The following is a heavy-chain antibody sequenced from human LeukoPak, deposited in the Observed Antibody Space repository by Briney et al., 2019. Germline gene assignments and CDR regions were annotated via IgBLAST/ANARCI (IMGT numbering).Heavy chain of an antibody. V-gene: IGHV3-30*03. CDR3: ARSSGWYVDY. J-gene: IGHJ4*02. CDR1: GFTFSSYG. D-gene: IGHD6-19*01. Sequence: GGSLRLSCAASGFTFSSYGMHWVRQAPGKGLEWVAVISYDGSNKYYADSVKGRFTISRDNSKNTLYLQMNSLRAEDTAVYYCARSSGWYVDYWGQGTLVTVSS. CDR2: ISYDGSNK.